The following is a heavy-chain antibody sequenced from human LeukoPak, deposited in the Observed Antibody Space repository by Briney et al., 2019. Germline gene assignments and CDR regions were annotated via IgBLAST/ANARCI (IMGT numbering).Heavy chain of an antibody. V-gene: IGHV1-18*01. CDR2: ISAYNGNT. Sequence: ASVKVSCKASGYTFTSYGISWVRQAPGQGLEWMGWISAYNGNTNYAEKLQGRVTMTRDTSTSTAYMELRSLRSDDTAVYYCAKDDLRYCSSTSCYTFAPCGQGTLVTVSS. D-gene: IGHD2-2*02. CDR1: GYTFTSYG. CDR3: AKDDLRYCSSTSCYTFAP. J-gene: IGHJ5*02.